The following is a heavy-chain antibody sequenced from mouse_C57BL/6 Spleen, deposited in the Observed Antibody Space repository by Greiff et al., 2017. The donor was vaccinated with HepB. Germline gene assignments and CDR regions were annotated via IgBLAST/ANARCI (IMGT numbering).Heavy chain of an antibody. D-gene: IGHD1-1*01. CDR1: GYTFTDYE. CDR2: IDPETGGT. J-gene: IGHJ3*01. CDR3: TRTPTVVGEAY. V-gene: IGHV1-15*01. Sequence: VQLVESGAELVRPGASVTLSCKASGYTFTDYEMHWVKQTPVHGLEWIGAIDPETGGTAYNQKFKGKAILTADKSSSTAYMELRSLTSEDSAVYYCTRTPTVVGEAYWGQGTLVTVSA.